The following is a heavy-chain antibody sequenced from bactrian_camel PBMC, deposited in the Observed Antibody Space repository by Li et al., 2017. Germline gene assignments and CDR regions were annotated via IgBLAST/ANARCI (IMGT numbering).Heavy chain of an antibody. Sequence: VQLVESGGGSVQAGGSLRLSCAISEYYYPTYCLGWYWQAPGKEREGVAQITDGGGTMYADFVQGRFTISKDSAELTVYLHMNSLKPEDTGTYSCKTHRCARLWLGLRGEGTQVTVS. V-gene: IGHV3S53*01. D-gene: IGHD1*01. CDR2: ITDGGGT. CDR1: EYYYPTYC. J-gene: IGHJ4*01.